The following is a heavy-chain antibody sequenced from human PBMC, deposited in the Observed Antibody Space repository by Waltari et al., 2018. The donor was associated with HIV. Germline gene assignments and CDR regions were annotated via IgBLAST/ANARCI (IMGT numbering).Heavy chain of an antibody. CDR2: IYYSGST. Sequence: QVQLQESGPGLVKPSETLSLTCTVSGGSISSYYWSWIRQPPGKGLEWIGYIYYSGSTNYNPSLKSRVTISVDTSKNQFSLKLSSVTAADTAVYYCARDRGDSSGYYSDYWGQGTLVTVSS. J-gene: IGHJ4*02. V-gene: IGHV4-59*01. D-gene: IGHD3-22*01. CDR1: GGSISSYY. CDR3: ARDRGDSSGYYSDY.